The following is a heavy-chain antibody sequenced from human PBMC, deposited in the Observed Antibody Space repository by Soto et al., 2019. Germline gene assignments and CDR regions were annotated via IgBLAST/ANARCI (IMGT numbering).Heavy chain of an antibody. CDR2: ISGSGVST. J-gene: IGHJ4*02. CDR1: GFTFSNYV. V-gene: IGHV3-23*01. CDR3: AKADGDYLWGRYRPWFEY. D-gene: IGHD3-16*02. Sequence: EVQLLESGGGLVQPGGSLRLSCAASGFTFSNYVMSWVRQAPGKGLEWVSDISGSGVSTYYADSVKGRFTISRDNFKNTLYLQMNSLRAEDTAVYYCAKADGDYLWGRYRPWFEYWGQGTLVTVSS.